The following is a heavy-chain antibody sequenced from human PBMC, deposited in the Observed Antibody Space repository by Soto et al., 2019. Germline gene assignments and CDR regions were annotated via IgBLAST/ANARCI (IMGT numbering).Heavy chain of an antibody. CDR1: GYSFTSYW. CDR3: ARHISNRITMVRGVISY. V-gene: IGHV5-10-1*01. CDR2: IDPSDSYT. J-gene: IGHJ4*02. Sequence: LGESLTISCKGSGYSFTSYWISWVRQMPGKGLEWMGRIDPSDSYTNYSPSFQGHVTISADKSISTAYLQWSSLKASDTAMYYCARHISNRITMVRGVISYWGQGTLVTVSS. D-gene: IGHD3-10*01.